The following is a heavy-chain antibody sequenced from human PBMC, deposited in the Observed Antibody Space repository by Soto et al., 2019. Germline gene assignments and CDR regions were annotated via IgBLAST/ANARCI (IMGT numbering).Heavy chain of an antibody. V-gene: IGHV1-69*06. D-gene: IGHD3-10*01. J-gene: IGHJ5*02. CDR1: GGTFSSYA. CDR3: ARGVPMVRGGNWFDP. Sequence: ASVKVSCKASGGTFSSYAISWVRQAPGQGLEWMGGVIPIFGTANYAQKFQGRVTITADKSTSTAYMELSSLRSEDTAVYYCARGVPMVRGGNWFDPWGQGTLVTVSS. CDR2: VIPIFGTA.